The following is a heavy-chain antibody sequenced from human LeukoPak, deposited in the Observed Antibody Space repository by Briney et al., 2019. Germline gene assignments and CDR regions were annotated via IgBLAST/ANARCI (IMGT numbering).Heavy chain of an antibody. Sequence: GGSLRLSCAASGFTFSDHYMDWVRQAPGKGLEWVGRTRNKANSYTTEYAASVKGRFTISRDDSKNSLYLQMNSLKTEDTAVYYCAKKGLMIVALNWGQGTLVTVSS. V-gene: IGHV3-72*01. J-gene: IGHJ4*02. CDR1: GFTFSDHY. CDR3: AKKGLMIVALN. CDR2: TRNKANSYTT. D-gene: IGHD3-22*01.